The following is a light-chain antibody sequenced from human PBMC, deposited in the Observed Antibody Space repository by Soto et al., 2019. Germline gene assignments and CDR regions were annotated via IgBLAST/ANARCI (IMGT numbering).Light chain of an antibody. V-gene: IGKV3-15*01. Sequence: EIVMTQSPATLSVSPGERATLSCRASQSVNSNLAWYQQKPGQAPTLLIYDASTRATGIPARFSGSGSGTEFTPTISSLQSEDFAVDYCQQLDNRPPVTFGQGTRLEIK. J-gene: IGKJ5*01. CDR1: QSVNSN. CDR2: DAS. CDR3: QQLDNRPPVT.